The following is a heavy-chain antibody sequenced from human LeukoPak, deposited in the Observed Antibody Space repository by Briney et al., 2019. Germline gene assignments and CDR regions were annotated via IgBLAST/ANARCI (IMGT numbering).Heavy chain of an antibody. Sequence: GGSLRLSCAASEFKFSTSWMSWVRQAPGQRLEWVANIKADGSLRQYVNSVKGRFTISRDNAKNSLYLQMNSLRAEDTAVYYCATGSGTWGQGTRVTVSS. CDR2: IKADGSLR. V-gene: IGHV3-7*03. CDR3: ATGSGT. CDR1: EFKFSTSW. J-gene: IGHJ5*02.